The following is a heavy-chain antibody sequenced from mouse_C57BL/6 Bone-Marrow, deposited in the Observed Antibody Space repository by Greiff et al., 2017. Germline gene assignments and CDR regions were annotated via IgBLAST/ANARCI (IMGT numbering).Heavy chain of an antibody. D-gene: IGHD1-1*01. CDR3: ARSYTTGYFDV. V-gene: IGHV2-2*01. Sequence: VQLQESGPGLVQPSPSLSITCTVSGFSLTSYGVHWVRQSPGKGLEWLGVIWSGGSTDYNAAFISRLGISKDNPKSQVFFKMNSLQADDTAIYYCARSYTTGYFDVWGTGTTVTVSS. CDR1: GFSLTSYG. CDR2: IWSGGST. J-gene: IGHJ1*03.